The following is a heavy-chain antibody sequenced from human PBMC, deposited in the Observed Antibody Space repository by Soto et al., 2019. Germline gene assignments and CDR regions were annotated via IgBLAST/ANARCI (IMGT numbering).Heavy chain of an antibody. CDR2: ISSSGDTI. CDR1: GFTFRDHY. CDR3: ARAVGYCTSTTCYNWFDP. J-gene: IGHJ5*02. V-gene: IGHV3-11*01. D-gene: IGHD2-2*01. Sequence: PGGSLRLSCAASGFTFRDHYMSWIRQAPGKGLDWVSYISSSGDTIYYADSMKGRFTISRDNAKNSLYLQMNNLRAEDTAVYYCARAVGYCTSTTCYNWFDPCGQGTLVTVSS.